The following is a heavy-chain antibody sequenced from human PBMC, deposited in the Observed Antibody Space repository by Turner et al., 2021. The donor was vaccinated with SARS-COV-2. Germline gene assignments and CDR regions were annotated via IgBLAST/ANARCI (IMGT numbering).Heavy chain of an antibody. CDR1: GFNFSSYS. V-gene: IGHV3-21*01. CDR2: NSSRSSYI. CDR3: ARYLDDLWSGYYSRWFDP. Sequence: EVQLVESGGGLVKPGGSLSLSCAASGFNFSSYSMNWVRPAPGKGLEWFSSNSSRSSYINNADSVKGRFTISRDNAKNSLYLQMNSLRAEDTAVYYCARYLDDLWSGYYSRWFDPWGQGTLVTVSS. D-gene: IGHD3-3*01. J-gene: IGHJ5*02.